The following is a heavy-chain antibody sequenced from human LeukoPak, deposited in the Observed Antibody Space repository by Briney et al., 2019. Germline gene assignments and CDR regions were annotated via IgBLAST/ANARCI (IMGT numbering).Heavy chain of an antibody. CDR2: ISGSGGRT. D-gene: IGHD2-21*02. CDR3: VKEKLAYCGGDCFGEYFQD. V-gene: IGHV3-23*01. CDR1: GITFDSYA. Sequence: GGSLRLSCAAAGITFDSYAMSWVRPAPGKGLEWISVISGSGGRTSYADSVKGRFIIPRNNSKKTLHLQMHSLRAEDTAVYYCVKEKLAYCGGDCFGEYFQDWGQGTLVTVSS. J-gene: IGHJ1*01.